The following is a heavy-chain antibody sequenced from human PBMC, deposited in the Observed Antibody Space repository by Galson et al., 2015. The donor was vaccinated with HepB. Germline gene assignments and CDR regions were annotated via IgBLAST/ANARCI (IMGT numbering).Heavy chain of an antibody. CDR3: ARDRISGYDLSGESDY. CDR1: GYTFTSYG. CDR2: INTNTGNP. V-gene: IGHV7-4-1*02. D-gene: IGHD5-12*01. J-gene: IGHJ4*02. Sequence: SVKVSCKASGYTFTSYGISWVRQAPGQGLGWMGWINTNTGNPTYAQGFTGRFVFSLDTSVSTAYLQISSLKAEDTAVYYCARDRISGYDLSGESDYWGQGTLVTVSS.